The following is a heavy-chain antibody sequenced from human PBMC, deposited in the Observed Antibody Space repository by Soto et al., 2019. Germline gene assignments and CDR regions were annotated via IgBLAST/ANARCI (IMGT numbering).Heavy chain of an antibody. CDR2: ISGSGGAS. Sequence: PGGSLRLSCAASGFTFGSYSMSWVRQAPGKGLEWVSAISGSGGASYYADSVKGRFTISRDNSKNTVYLQMNSLRAEDTAVYFCXNAYCSSTSCRAEYLQHWGQGTLVTVSS. V-gene: IGHV3-23*01. D-gene: IGHD2-2*01. CDR1: GFTFGSYS. J-gene: IGHJ1*01. CDR3: XNAYCSSTSCRAEYLQH.